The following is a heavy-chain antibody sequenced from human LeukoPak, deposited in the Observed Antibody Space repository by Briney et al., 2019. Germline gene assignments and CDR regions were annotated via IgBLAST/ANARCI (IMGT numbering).Heavy chain of an antibody. J-gene: IGHJ4*02. Sequence: SETLSLTCTVSGGSISSYYWSWIRQSPGKGLEWIGYIYYGGSTNYNPSLKSRVTISVDTSKYQFSLKLSSVTAADTAVYYCARVGHDSGTYLYYFDYWGQGTLVTVSS. V-gene: IGHV4-59*01. CDR1: GGSISSYY. CDR3: ARVGHDSGTYLYYFDY. CDR2: IYYGGST. D-gene: IGHD1-26*01.